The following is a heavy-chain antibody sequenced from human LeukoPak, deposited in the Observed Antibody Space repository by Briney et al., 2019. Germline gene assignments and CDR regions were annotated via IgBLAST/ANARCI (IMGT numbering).Heavy chain of an antibody. Sequence: GGSLRLSCAASGFTFSSYGMHWVRQAPGKGLEWVAATSYDGKNIHYVDSVKGRFTISRDSSKSTVYLQMNSLRAEDTAVYYCARTYSRESGYDFVFHYWGQGTLVTVSS. CDR2: TSYDGKNI. CDR3: ARTYSRESGYDFVFHY. CDR1: GFTFSSYG. D-gene: IGHD5-12*01. J-gene: IGHJ4*02. V-gene: IGHV3-33*01.